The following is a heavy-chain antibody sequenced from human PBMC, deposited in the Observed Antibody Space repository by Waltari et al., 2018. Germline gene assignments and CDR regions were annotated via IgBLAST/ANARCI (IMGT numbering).Heavy chain of an antibody. Sequence: QLQLQESGPGLVKPSETLSLTCTVSGGSISSSSYYWGWIRQPPGKGLEWIGSIYYSGSTYYNPSLKSRVTISVDTSKNQFSLKLSSVTAADTAVYYCARVRPEGYYGYYFDYWGQGTLVTVSS. CDR2: IYYSGST. D-gene: IGHD1-26*01. CDR1: GGSISSSSYY. V-gene: IGHV4-39*07. CDR3: ARVRPEGYYGYYFDY. J-gene: IGHJ4*02.